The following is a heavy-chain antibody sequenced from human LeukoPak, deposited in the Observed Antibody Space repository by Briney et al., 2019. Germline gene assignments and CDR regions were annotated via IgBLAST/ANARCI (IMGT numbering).Heavy chain of an antibody. V-gene: IGHV3-9*01. CDR1: GFTFDDYA. CDR3: AKARGYSGYETIDY. Sequence: GGSLRLSCAASGFTFDDYAMHWVRQAPGKGLEWVSGISWNSGSIGYADSVKGRFTISRDNAKNSLYLQMNSLRAEDTALYYCAKARGYSGYETIDYWGPGTLVTVSS. CDR2: ISWNSGSI. J-gene: IGHJ4*02. D-gene: IGHD5-12*01.